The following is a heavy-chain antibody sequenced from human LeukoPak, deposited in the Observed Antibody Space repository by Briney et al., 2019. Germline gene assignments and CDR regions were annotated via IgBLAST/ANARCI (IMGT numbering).Heavy chain of an antibody. CDR2: INHSGST. CDR3: ARGYGGYNLHYYYYMDV. CDR1: GGSFSGYY. D-gene: IGHD4-17*01. V-gene: IGHV4-34*01. J-gene: IGHJ6*03. Sequence: SETLSLTWAVYGGSFSGYYWSWIRQPPGKGLDWIGEINHSGSTNYNPSLKSRVTISVDTSKNQFSLKLSSVTAADTAVYYCARGYGGYNLHYYYYMDVWGKGTTVTVSS.